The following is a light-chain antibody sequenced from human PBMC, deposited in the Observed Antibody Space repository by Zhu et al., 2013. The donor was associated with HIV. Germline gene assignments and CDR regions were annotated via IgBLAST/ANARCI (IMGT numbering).Light chain of an antibody. V-gene: IGKV1-27*01. Sequence: DIQMTQSPSTLSASVGDRVTITCRASQSISSWLAWYQQKPGKVPKVLIYAASLLESGVPSRFSGSGSGTDFTFTISSLQPEDIATYYCLQHNSYPWTFGQGTKVEIK. CDR3: LQHNSYPWT. CDR1: QSISSW. CDR2: AAS. J-gene: IGKJ1*01.